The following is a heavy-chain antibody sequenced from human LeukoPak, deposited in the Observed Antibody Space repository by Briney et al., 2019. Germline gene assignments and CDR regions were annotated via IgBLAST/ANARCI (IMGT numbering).Heavy chain of an antibody. CDR2: SYSGCST. CDR1: GFTVSSNY. D-gene: IGHD3-10*01. Sequence: GGSLSLSCAASGFTVSSNYMSWVRQAPGKGLEWVSVSYSGCSTYYADSVKGRFTISRDNSKNTLYLQMNSLRAEDTAVYYCARGLWFGELPNKMTPFDYWGQGTLVTVSS. V-gene: IGHV3-66*01. J-gene: IGHJ4*02. CDR3: ARGLWFGELPNKMTPFDY.